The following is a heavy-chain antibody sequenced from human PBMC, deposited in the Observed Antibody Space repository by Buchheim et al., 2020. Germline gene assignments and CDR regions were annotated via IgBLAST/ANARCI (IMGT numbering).Heavy chain of an antibody. D-gene: IGHD6-13*01. CDR1: GFTFSSYG. Sequence: QVQLVESGGGVVQPGRSLRLSCAASGFTFSSYGMHWVRQAPGKGLEWVAVISYDGSNKYYADSVKGRFTISRDNSKNTLYLQMNSLRAEDTAVYYCARALAAAGFDYWGQGTL. V-gene: IGHV3-30*03. CDR3: ARALAAAGFDY. CDR2: ISYDGSNK. J-gene: IGHJ4*02.